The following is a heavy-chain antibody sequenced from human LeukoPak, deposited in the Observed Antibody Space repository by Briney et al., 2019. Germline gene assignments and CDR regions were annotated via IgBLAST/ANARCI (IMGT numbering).Heavy chain of an antibody. V-gene: IGHV3-11*01. CDR3: ARGAAGYSSSWHDHDAFDI. CDR1: GFTFSDYY. Sequence: GGSLRLSCAASGFTFSDYYMSWIRQAPGKGLEWVSYISSSGSTIYYADSVKGRFTISRDNAKNSLYLQMNSLRAEDTAVYYCARGAAGYSSSWHDHDAFDIWGQGTMVTVSS. CDR2: ISSSGSTI. J-gene: IGHJ3*02. D-gene: IGHD6-13*01.